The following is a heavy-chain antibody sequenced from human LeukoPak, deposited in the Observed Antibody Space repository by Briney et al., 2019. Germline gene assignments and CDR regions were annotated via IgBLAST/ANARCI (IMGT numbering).Heavy chain of an antibody. CDR1: GGSFSGYY. CDR2: INHSGST. J-gene: IGHJ6*03. V-gene: IGHV4-34*01. D-gene: IGHD4-11*01. Sequence: SETLSFTCAVYGGSFSGYYWSWIRQPPGKGLEWIGEINHSGSTNYNPSLKSRVTISVDTSKNQFSLKLSSVTAADTAVCYCARAYSNYYYYYYMDVWGKGTTVTVSS. CDR3: ARAYSNYYYYYYMDV.